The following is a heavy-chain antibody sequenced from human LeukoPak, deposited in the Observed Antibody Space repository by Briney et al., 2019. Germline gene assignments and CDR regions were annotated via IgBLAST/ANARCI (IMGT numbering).Heavy chain of an antibody. D-gene: IGHD6-13*01. CDR3: ARLKQQLVLRGYGMDV. J-gene: IGHJ6*02. CDR2: ISSSGSTI. Sequence: GGSLRLSCAASGFTFDDYAMHWVRQAPGKGLEWVSYISSSGSTIYYADSVKGRFTISRDNAKNSLYLQMNSLRAEDTAVYYCARLKQQLVLRGYGMDVWGQGTTVTVSS. V-gene: IGHV3-48*03. CDR1: GFTFDDYA.